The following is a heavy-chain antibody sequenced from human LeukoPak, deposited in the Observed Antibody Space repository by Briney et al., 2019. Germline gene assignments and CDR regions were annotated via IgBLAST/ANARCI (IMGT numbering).Heavy chain of an antibody. CDR2: IYYSGST. D-gene: IGHD2-2*01. J-gene: IGHJ3*02. Sequence: PSETLSLTCTISGDSISNYYWTWIRQPPGKGLEWIGYIYYSGSTNYNPSLKGRVTISVDTSKNQISLKLSSVTAADTAVYYCASVSSTSWNAFDIWGQGTMVTVSS. CDR3: ASVSSTSWNAFDI. CDR1: GDSISNYY. V-gene: IGHV4-59*01.